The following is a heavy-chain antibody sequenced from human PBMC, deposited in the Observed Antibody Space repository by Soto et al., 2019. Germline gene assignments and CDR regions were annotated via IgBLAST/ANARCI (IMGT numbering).Heavy chain of an antibody. D-gene: IGHD6-19*01. CDR3: ARSESGWYRYYFDY. J-gene: IGHJ4*02. CDR2: IYYSGST. CDR1: GGSISSYY. Sequence: SETLSLTCTVSGGSISSYYWSWIRQPPGKGLEWIGYIYYSGSTNYNPSLKSRVTISVDTSKNQFSLKLSSVTAADTAVYYCARSESGWYRYYFDYWGQGTLVTVSS. V-gene: IGHV4-59*01.